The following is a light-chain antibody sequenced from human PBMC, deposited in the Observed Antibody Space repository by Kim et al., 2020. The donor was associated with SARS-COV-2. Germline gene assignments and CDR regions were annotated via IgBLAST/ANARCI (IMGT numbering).Light chain of an antibody. CDR2: SNS. CDR1: SSNIGSNP. Sequence: QSVLTQPPSASGTPGQRVTISCSGSSSNIGSNPINWYQQLPGTAPKLLIYSNSQRPSGVPDRFSGSKSGTSVSLAISGLQSEDEADYYCATWDDSLNGWVFGGGTQLTVL. V-gene: IGLV1-44*01. J-gene: IGLJ3*02. CDR3: ATWDDSLNGWV.